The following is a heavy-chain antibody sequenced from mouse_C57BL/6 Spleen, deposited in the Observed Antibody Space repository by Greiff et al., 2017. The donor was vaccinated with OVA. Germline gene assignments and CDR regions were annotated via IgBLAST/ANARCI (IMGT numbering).Heavy chain of an antibody. CDR2: IDPSDSET. Sequence: VQLQQPGAELVRPGSSVKLSCKASGYTFTSYWMHWVKQRPIQGLEWIGNIDPSDSETHYNQKFKDKATLTVDKSSSTAYMQLSSLTSEDSAVYYCARSTFTTVVADYWGQGTTLTVSS. CDR3: ARSTFTTVVADY. D-gene: IGHD1-1*01. CDR1: GYTFTSYW. V-gene: IGHV1-52*01. J-gene: IGHJ2*01.